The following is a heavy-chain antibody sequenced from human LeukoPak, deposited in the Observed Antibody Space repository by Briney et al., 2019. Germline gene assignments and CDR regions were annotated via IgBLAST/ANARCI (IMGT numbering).Heavy chain of an antibody. Sequence: SETLSLTCTVSGGSISSYYWSWIRQPPGKGLEWIGYIYYSGSTNYNPSLKSRVTISVDTSKNQFSLKLSSVTAADTAVYYCASLATATHPFDYWGQGTLVTVSS. CDR2: IYYSGST. J-gene: IGHJ4*02. V-gene: IGHV4-59*01. CDR3: ASLATATHPFDY. CDR1: GGSISSYY.